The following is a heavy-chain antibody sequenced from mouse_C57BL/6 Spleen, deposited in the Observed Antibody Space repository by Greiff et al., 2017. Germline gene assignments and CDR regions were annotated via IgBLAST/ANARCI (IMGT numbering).Heavy chain of an antibody. CDR3: ARGDYGLFDY. D-gene: IGHD2-4*01. CDR1: GFTFSDYY. V-gene: IGHV5-16*01. J-gene: IGHJ2*01. Sequence: EVHVVESEGGLVQPGSSMKLSCTASGFTFSDYYMAWVRQVPEKGLEWVANINYDGSSTYYLASLKSRFIISRDNAKNMLYLQMSSLKSEDTATYYCARGDYGLFDYWGKGTTLTVSS. CDR2: INYDGSST.